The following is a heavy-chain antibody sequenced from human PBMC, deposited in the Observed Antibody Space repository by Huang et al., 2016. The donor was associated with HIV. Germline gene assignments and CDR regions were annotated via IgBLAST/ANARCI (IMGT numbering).Heavy chain of an antibody. J-gene: IGHJ3*02. CDR3: AAGYDTYYDI. CDR1: GYTLTELS. Sequence: QVQLVQSGAEVKKPGASVKVSCKVSGYTLTELSIHWVRPAPEKGLEGMGGFAPEHGETIDAQNCQGRVTMTEDTSTDTAYMELHSLRPEDTAVYYCAAGYDTYYDIWGQGTMVIASS. CDR2: FAPEHGET. V-gene: IGHV1-24*01. D-gene: IGHD2-21*01.